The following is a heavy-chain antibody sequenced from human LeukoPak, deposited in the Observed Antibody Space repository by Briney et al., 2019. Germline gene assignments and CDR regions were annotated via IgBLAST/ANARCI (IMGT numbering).Heavy chain of an antibody. J-gene: IGHJ4*02. Sequence: TGGSLRLSCAASGFTFSVHWMHWVRQAPGKGPVWVSRINPDESDTAYADSVKGRFTISRDNAKNTLYLQMNSLRAEDTAVYYCARDDFWSGSTPGYWGQGTLVTVSS. CDR2: INPDESDT. CDR3: ARDDFWSGSTPGY. V-gene: IGHV3-74*01. D-gene: IGHD3-3*01. CDR1: GFTFSVHW.